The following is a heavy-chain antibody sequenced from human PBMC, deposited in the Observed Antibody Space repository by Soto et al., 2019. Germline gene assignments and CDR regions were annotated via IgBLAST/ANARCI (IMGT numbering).Heavy chain of an antibody. D-gene: IGHD1-20*01. CDR1: GFTFSGYS. J-gene: IGHJ4*02. V-gene: IGHV3-48*02. Sequence: EVQLVDSGGGLAQPGGSLRLSCAASGFTFSGYSMNWVRQAPGKGLEWISYINNWSSKIYYADSVKGRFIISRDNAKNSLYLQMNSLTDEDTAVYYCTREATPVITPWVFDYWGRGTLVTVSS. CDR2: INNWSSKI. CDR3: TREATPVITPWVFDY.